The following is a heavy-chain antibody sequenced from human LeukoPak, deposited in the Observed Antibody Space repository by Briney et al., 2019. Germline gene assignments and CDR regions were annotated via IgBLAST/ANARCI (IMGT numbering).Heavy chain of an antibody. J-gene: IGHJ4*02. Sequence: GGSLRLSCAASGFTFSSYSMKWLRQAPGKGLEWVSYISSSSSTIYYADSVKGRFTISRDNAKNSLYLQMNSLRAEDTAVYYCAKGGGIPGYGSGTYPYYFDYWGQGTLVTVSS. CDR1: GFTFSSYS. CDR3: AKGGGIPGYGSGTYPYYFDY. CDR2: ISSSSSTI. V-gene: IGHV3-48*01. D-gene: IGHD3-10*01.